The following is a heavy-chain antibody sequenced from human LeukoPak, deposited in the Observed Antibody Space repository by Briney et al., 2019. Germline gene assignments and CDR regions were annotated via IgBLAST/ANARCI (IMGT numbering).Heavy chain of an antibody. CDR1: GFSFSNFA. CDR2: VRGGGET. V-gene: IGHV3-23*01. Sequence: GGALRLSCAASGFSFSNFAMSWVRQAPARGPEWVSRVRGGGETFYSGSVNGRFTLSRDDSRNTVYLQMNNLRVEDTAIYYCAKANWISNADAVWWGQGTQVTVSS. D-gene: IGHD1-1*01. CDR3: AKANWISNADAVW. J-gene: IGHJ4*02.